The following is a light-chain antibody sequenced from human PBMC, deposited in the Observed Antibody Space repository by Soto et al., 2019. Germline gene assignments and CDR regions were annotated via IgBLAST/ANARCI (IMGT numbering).Light chain of an antibody. Sequence: QSALTQPPSASRSPGQSVTISCTGTSSDVGGYDCVSWYQHHPGKAPKLVIYEVNKRPSGVPDRFSGSKSGNTASLTVSGLQAEDDADYYCSSHAGSNYAFLFGTGTKLTVL. CDR3: SSHAGSNYAFL. CDR2: EVN. V-gene: IGLV2-8*02. J-gene: IGLJ1*01. CDR1: SSDVGGYDC.